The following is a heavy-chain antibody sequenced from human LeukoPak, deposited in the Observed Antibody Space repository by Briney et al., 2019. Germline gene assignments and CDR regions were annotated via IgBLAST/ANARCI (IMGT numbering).Heavy chain of an antibody. Sequence: SVKVSCKASGGTFSSYAISWVRQAPGQGLEWMGGIIPIFGTANYAQKFQGRVTITADESTSTAYMELSSLRSEDTAVYYCAIQYGSGSYYRFNYFDYWGQGTLITVSS. V-gene: IGHV1-69*01. CDR3: AIQYGSGSYYRFNYFDY. CDR1: GGTFSSYA. CDR2: IIPIFGTA. D-gene: IGHD3-10*01. J-gene: IGHJ4*02.